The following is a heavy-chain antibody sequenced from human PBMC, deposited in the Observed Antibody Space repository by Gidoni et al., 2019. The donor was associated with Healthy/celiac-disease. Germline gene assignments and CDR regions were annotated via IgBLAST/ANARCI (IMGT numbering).Heavy chain of an antibody. V-gene: IGHV1-2*02. CDR2: INPNSGGT. Sequence: QVQLVQSGAEVKKPGASVKVSCKASGYTFTGYYMHWVRQAPGQGLEWMGWINPNSGGTNDAQKFQGRVTMTRDTSISTAYMELSRLRSDDTAVYYCARDVGVLLLISWFDPWGQGTLVTVSS. D-gene: IGHD3-10*01. CDR1: GYTFTGYY. J-gene: IGHJ5*02. CDR3: ARDVGVLLLISWFDP.